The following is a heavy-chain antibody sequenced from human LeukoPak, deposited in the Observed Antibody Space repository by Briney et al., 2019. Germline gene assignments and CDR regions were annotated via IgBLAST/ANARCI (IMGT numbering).Heavy chain of an antibody. J-gene: IGHJ4*02. CDR1: WFTFKNPS. Sequence: GSPRPSFSAFWFTFKNPSFRRGRQSSGRGPGWVSTVGTDSDTYYADSVKGRFTISRDNSKNTVYLQMTGLRADDTAVYYCAKKTPGIHPFDSWGQGTLVTVSP. V-gene: IGHV3-23*01. CDR2: VGTDSDT. CDR3: AKKTPGIHPFDS. D-gene: IGHD6-13*01.